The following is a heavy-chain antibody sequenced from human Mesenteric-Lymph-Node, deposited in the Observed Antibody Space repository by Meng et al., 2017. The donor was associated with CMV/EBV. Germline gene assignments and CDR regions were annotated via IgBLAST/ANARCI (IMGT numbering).Heavy chain of an antibody. CDR1: GFTFSSYW. CDR3: AKGYGYNANFDY. CDR2: IKQDGSEK. V-gene: IGHV3-7*03. D-gene: IGHD5-24*01. J-gene: IGHJ4*02. Sequence: GESLKISCAASGFTFSSYWLSWVRQAPGKGLQWVANIKQDGSEKYYVDSVKGRFTISRDNAKSSLYLQMNSLRAEDTALYYCAKGYGYNANFDYWGQGTLVTVSS.